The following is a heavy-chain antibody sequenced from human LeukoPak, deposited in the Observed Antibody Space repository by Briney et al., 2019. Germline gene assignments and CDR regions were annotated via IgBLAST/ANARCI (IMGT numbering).Heavy chain of an antibody. V-gene: IGHV1-18*01. Sequence: ASVKVSFKASGYTFTSYGISWVRQAPGQGLEWMGWISVYNGNTNYAQKLQGRVTMTTDTSNSTAYMELRSLRSDDTAAYYCARDSHYYGAGSYYRPYYYVMDVWGQGTTVTVSS. CDR1: GYTFTSYG. CDR3: ARDSHYYGAGSYYRPYYYVMDV. J-gene: IGHJ6*01. CDR2: ISVYNGNT. D-gene: IGHD3-10*01.